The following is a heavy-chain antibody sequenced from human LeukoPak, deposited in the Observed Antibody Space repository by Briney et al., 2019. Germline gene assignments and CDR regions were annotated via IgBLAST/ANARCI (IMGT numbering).Heavy chain of an antibody. Sequence: GGSLRLSCAASGFTFSSYWMSWVRQAPGKGLEWVANIKQDGSEKYYVDSVKGRLTISRDNAKNTLYLQMSSLTAGDTAIYYCARDRYQLQDALDIWGQGTMVAVSS. CDR1: GFTFSSYW. CDR3: ARDRYQLQDALDI. V-gene: IGHV3-7*01. D-gene: IGHD2-2*01. CDR2: IKQDGSEK. J-gene: IGHJ3*02.